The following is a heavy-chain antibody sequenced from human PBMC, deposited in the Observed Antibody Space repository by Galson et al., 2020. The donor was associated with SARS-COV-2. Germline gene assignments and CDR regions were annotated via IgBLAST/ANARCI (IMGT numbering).Heavy chain of an antibody. D-gene: IGHD3-22*01. CDR1: GGSISSGGYY. J-gene: IGHJ4*02. Sequence: SETLSLTCTVSGGSISSGGYYWSWIRQHPGKGLEWIGYIYYSGSTYYNPSLKSRVTISVDTSKNQFSLKLSSVTAAGTAVYYCARGRITMIVVSHPFDYWGQGTLVTVSS. V-gene: IGHV4-31*03. CDR3: ARGRITMIVVSHPFDY. CDR2: IYYSGST.